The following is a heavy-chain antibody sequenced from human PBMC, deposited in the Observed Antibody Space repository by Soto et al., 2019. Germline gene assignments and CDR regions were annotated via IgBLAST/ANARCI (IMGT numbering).Heavy chain of an antibody. CDR3: ARSIVVVTAADY. J-gene: IGHJ4*02. V-gene: IGHV1-3*01. CDR1: GYTFTNYA. D-gene: IGHD2-21*02. Sequence: VPVKVSCKASGYTFTNYAIHLVRPAPGQRLEWMGWINAGNGNTKYSQKFQGRVTITRDTSASTAYMELSSLRSEDTAVYYCARSIVVVTAADYWGQGTLVTVSS. CDR2: INAGNGNT.